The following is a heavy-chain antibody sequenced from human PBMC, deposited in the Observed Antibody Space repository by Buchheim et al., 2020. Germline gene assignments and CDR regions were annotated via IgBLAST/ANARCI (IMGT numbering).Heavy chain of an antibody. J-gene: IGHJ4*02. CDR1: GGSFSGYY. CDR2: INHSGST. Sequence: QVQLQQWGAGLLKPSETLSLTCAVSGGSFSGYYWSWIRQPPGKGLEWIGEINHSGSTNYNPSLKNRVTISVDPSKNQFPLQLSSVTAADKAVYYCASVGQLYERGFDYWGQGTL. D-gene: IGHD5/OR15-5a*01. CDR3: ASVGQLYERGFDY. V-gene: IGHV4-34*01.